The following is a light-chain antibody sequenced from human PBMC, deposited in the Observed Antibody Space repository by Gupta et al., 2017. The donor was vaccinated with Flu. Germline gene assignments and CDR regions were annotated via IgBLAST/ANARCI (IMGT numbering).Light chain of an antibody. CDR1: SNDVGNYNL. Sequence: SALPQPPSASGSPGPSLTISCTGTSNDVGNYNLVSWYQQHPGNAPHLMIYEVTKRPSGISDRFSGSKSGNTASLTISGLQAEDEADYYCCSYAGGSSWVFGGGTKVTVL. V-gene: IGLV2-23*02. CDR3: CSYAGGSSWV. CDR2: EVT. J-gene: IGLJ3*02.